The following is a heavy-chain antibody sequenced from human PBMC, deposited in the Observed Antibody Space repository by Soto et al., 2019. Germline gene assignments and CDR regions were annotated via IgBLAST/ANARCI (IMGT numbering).Heavy chain of an antibody. V-gene: IGHV3-43*01. D-gene: IGHD3-16*02. Sequence: EVQLVESGGVVVQPGGSLRLSCAASGFTFDDYTMHWVRQAPGKGLEWVSLISWDGGSTYYADSVKGRFTISRDNSKNSLYLQMNSLRTEDTALYYCAKESIGDDYVWGSYRYTPRYFDYWGQGTLVTVSS. CDR1: GFTFDDYT. J-gene: IGHJ4*02. CDR2: ISWDGGST. CDR3: AKESIGDDYVWGSYRYTPRYFDY.